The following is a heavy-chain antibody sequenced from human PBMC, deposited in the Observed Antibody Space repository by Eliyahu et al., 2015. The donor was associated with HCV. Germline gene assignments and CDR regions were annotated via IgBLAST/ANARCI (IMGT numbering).Heavy chain of an antibody. V-gene: IGHV1-18*01. J-gene: IGHJ6*02. CDR3: ARDLKGSGWYGSYYYYYGMDV. CDR1: GYTFTSYG. CDR2: ISAYNGNT. Sequence: QVQLVQSGAEVKKPGASVKVSCKASGYTFTSYGISWVRQAPGQGLEWMGWISAYNGNTNYAQKLQGRVTMTTDTSTSTAYMELRSLRSDDTAVYYCARDLKGSGWYGSYYYYYGMDVWGQGTTVTVSS. D-gene: IGHD6-19*01.